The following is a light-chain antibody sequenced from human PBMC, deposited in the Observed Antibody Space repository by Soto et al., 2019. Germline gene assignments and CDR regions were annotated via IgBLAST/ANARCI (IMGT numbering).Light chain of an antibody. V-gene: IGKV1-12*01. CDR2: ASS. CDR1: QSIYTW. CDR3: PQANSFPWT. J-gene: IGKJ1*01. Sequence: DIQMTQSPSSVSASAGDRVTITCRASQSIYTWLAWYQQKPGKAPELLIYASSNLQSGVPSRFSGSGSVRDFTLTISSLQPEDFATYYCPQANSFPWTFGQGTKVDIK.